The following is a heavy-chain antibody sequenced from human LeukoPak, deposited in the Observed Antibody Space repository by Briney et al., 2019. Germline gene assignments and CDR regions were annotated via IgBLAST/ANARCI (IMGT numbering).Heavy chain of an antibody. CDR3: ARVSGYQYQLLSFYFDY. D-gene: IGHD2-2*01. V-gene: IGHV1-8*01. Sequence: GASVKVSCKASGYTFTSYDINWVRQATGQGLEWMGWMNPNSGNTGYAQKFQGRVTMTRNTSISTAYMELRSLRSDDTAVYYCARVSGYQYQLLSFYFDYWGQGTLVTVSS. CDR2: MNPNSGNT. J-gene: IGHJ4*02. CDR1: GYTFTSYD.